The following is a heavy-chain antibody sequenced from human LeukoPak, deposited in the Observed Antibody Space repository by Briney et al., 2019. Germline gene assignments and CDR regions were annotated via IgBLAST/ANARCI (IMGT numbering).Heavy chain of an antibody. CDR2: TSSSSTYI. V-gene: IGHV3-21*01. CDR3: VRGRSGAGSEYYFDY. Sequence: PGGSLRLSCAASGFTFSTYSMNWVCQAPGKGLEWVSSTSSSSTYIYYADSVKGRFTISRDNAKSSLYLQLNSLRAEDTAVYYCVRGRSGAGSEYYFDYWGQGTLVTVSS. CDR1: GFTFSTYS. J-gene: IGHJ4*02. D-gene: IGHD3-3*01.